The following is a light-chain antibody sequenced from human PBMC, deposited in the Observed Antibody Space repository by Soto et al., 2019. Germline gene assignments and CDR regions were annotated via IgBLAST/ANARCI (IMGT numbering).Light chain of an antibody. Sequence: EIVMTQSPATLSVSPGERATLSCRASQSVSSNLAWYQQKPGQAPRLLIYGASTRATGIPARFSGSGSGTEFTLTISSLQSEDFAVYYCQHYSSFPRTFGQGTKVEIK. CDR3: QHYSSFPRT. J-gene: IGKJ1*01. V-gene: IGKV3-15*01. CDR2: GAS. CDR1: QSVSSN.